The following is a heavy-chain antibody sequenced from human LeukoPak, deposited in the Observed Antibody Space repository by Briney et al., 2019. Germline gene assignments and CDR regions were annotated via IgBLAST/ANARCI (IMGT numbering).Heavy chain of an antibody. V-gene: IGHV4-34*01. CDR2: INHSGSP. D-gene: IGHD2-21*02. J-gene: IGHJ3*02. Sequence: SETLSLTCAVYGGSFSGYYWSWIRQPPGKGLEWVGEINHSGSPNYNVSLKSRVTISLDTSKKQFSLRLTSVAAADTAVYYCASLPVTHGAFDTWGQGTMVTVSS. CDR1: GGSFSGYY. CDR3: ASLPVTHGAFDT.